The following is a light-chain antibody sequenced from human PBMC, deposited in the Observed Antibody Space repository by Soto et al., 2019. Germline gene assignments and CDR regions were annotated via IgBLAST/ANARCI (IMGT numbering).Light chain of an antibody. CDR3: QQRSNWNT. J-gene: IGKJ5*01. Sequence: DIVLTQSPGTLSLSPGERATLSCRASQSISNSHLAWFQQKPGQAPRLLIYDASNRATGIPARFSGSGSGTDFTLTISSLEPEDFAVYYCQQRSNWNTFGQGTRLEI. V-gene: IGKV3D-20*02. CDR1: QSISNSH. CDR2: DAS.